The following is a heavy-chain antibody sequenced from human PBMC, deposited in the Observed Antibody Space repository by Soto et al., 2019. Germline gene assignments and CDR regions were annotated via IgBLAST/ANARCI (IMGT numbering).Heavy chain of an antibody. CDR1: GFPFSNYE. J-gene: IGHJ4*02. CDR3: VKEATNINNFDY. V-gene: IGHV3-48*03. D-gene: IGHD5-12*01. CDR2: ISSVGSTV. Sequence: GGSLRLSCASSGFPFSNYEMNWVRQAPGKGLEWLSYISSVGSTVYYADSVKGRFTISRDSAKSSLYPQMNSLRAEDTAVYYCVKEATNINNFDYWGKGTLVTVSS.